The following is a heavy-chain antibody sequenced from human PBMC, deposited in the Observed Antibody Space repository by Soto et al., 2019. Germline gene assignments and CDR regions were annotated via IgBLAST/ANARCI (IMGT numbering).Heavy chain of an antibody. V-gene: IGHV4-39*01. J-gene: IGHJ4*02. D-gene: IGHD5-18*01. CDR3: ARLLAQLWLDY. Sequence: PSETLSLTCTVSGGSISSSSYYWGWIRRPPGKGLEWIGRIYYSGSTYYDPSLKSRVTISVDTSKNQFSLKLSSVTAADTAVYYCARLLAQLWLDYWGQGTLVTVSS. CDR2: IYYSGST. CDR1: GGSISSSSYY.